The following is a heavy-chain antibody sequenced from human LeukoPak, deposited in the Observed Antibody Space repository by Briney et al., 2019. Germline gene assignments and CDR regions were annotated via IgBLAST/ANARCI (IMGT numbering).Heavy chain of an antibody. V-gene: IGHV4-59*01. CDR1: GGSINYYY. CDR3: ARETPGAGHFDY. D-gene: IGHD7-27*01. Sequence: SETLSLTCTVSGGSINYYYWMWIRQPPGKGLEWIGYIYYSEGTHYNPPLKSRVTMLVDTSKNQFSLKLTAVTAADTAVYYCARETPGAGHFDYWGQGSLVTVSS. CDR2: IYYSEGT. J-gene: IGHJ4*02.